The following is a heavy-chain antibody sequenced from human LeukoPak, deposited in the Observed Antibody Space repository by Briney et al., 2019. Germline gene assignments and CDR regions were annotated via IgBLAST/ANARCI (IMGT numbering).Heavy chain of an antibody. Sequence: PSETLSLTCAVYGGSFSGYYWSWIRQPPGKGLEWIGEINHSGSTNYNPSLKSRVTISVDTSKNQFSLKLSSVTAADTAVYYCARGSGIFFKLMTKYYFDYWGQGTLVTVSS. D-gene: IGHD3-9*01. CDR1: GGSFSGYY. CDR3: ARGSGIFFKLMTKYYFDY. J-gene: IGHJ4*02. V-gene: IGHV4-34*01. CDR2: INHSGST.